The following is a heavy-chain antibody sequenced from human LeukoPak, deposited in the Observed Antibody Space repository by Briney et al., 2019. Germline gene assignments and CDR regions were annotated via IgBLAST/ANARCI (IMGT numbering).Heavy chain of an antibody. CDR1: GGSINSYY. D-gene: IGHD6-19*01. V-gene: IGHV4-59*01. J-gene: IGHJ4*02. CDR3: ASTKVWLAFDY. CDR2: FYNSGNT. Sequence: PSETLSLTCTVSGGSINSYYWSWIRQSPGKGLEWIGCFYNSGNTNYNPSLKSRVTISVDTSKNQFSLRLNSVTAADTAVYYCASTKVWLAFDYWGQGTLVTVSP.